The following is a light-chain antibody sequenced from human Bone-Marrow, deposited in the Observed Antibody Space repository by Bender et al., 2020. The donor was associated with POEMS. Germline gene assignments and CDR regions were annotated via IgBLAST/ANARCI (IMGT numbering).Light chain of an antibody. CDR1: SSDIGTYNY. CDR2: DVN. CDR3: SSSTTSSSLNWV. V-gene: IGLV2-14*03. J-gene: IGLJ3*02. Sequence: QSALTQPASVSGSPGQSITISCTGTSSDIGTYNYVSWYQQHTGKAPKLIIFDVNSRPSGVSDRFFGSKSGNTASLTISGLQAEDEAAYYCSSSTTSSSLNWVFGGGTKLTVL.